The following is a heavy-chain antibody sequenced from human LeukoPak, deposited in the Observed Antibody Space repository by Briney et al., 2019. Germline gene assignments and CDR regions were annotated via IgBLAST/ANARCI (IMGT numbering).Heavy chain of an antibody. D-gene: IGHD4/OR15-4a*01. CDR3: AKGRLDPNLVLHY. J-gene: IGHJ4*02. CDR1: GFTFSTYA. CDR2: IRGDDYT. V-gene: IGHV3-23*01. Sequence: GGSLRLSCAASGFTFSTYAMSWVRQAPGKGLEWVSTIRGDDYTYYADSVKGRFTISRDNPKNTLSLQMDSLRTEDTALYYCAKGRLDPNLVLHYWGQGTVVTVSS.